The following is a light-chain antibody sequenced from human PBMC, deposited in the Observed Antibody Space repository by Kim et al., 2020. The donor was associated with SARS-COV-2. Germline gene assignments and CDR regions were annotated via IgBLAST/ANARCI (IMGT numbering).Light chain of an antibody. J-gene: IGKJ1*01. CDR3: QQSSYSPRT. Sequence: SPGERATLSCSASQTVTKNYLAWFQQKPGQAPRLLIYGASSRATGIPDRFSGSGSGTDFTLTINRLEPEDFAVYYCQQSSYSPRTFGQGTKVDIK. V-gene: IGKV3-20*01. CDR1: QTVTKNY. CDR2: GAS.